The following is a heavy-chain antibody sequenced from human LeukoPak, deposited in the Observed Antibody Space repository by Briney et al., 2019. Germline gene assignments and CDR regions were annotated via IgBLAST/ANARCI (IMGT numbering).Heavy chain of an antibody. V-gene: IGHV5-51*01. CDR1: GYSFTTYW. CDR2: IDSGYSQT. D-gene: IGHD2-2*01. CDR3: ARGIYCSSTSCAHWFDP. Sequence: GESLTISCKGSGYSFTTYWIGWVRQMPAQGLEWRGFIDSGYSQTRYRPSIQGQVAISPDKSISPASLQCSSLKASDTAMYYCARGIYCSSTSCAHWFDPWGQGTLVTVSS. J-gene: IGHJ5*02.